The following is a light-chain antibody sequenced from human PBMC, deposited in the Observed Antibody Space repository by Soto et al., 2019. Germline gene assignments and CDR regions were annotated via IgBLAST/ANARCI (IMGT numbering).Light chain of an antibody. CDR1: SSDVGGYNY. CDR3: SSYTSSSTLLDV. J-gene: IGLJ1*01. V-gene: IGLV2-14*01. CDR2: DVS. Sequence: QSALTQPASVSGSPGQSITISCTGTSSDVGGYNYVSWYQQLPGKAPKLMIYDVSNRPSGVSNRFSGSKSGNTASLTISGLQAEDEADYYCSSYTSSSTLLDVFGTGTKVTVL.